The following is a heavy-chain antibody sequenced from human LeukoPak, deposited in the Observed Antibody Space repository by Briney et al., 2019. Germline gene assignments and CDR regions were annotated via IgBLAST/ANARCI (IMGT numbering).Heavy chain of an antibody. CDR1: GFSFDRYS. CDR2: ISSSGTTI. V-gene: IGHV3-48*01. CDR3: ARVGYSDFWSGYYWDY. J-gene: IGHJ4*02. D-gene: IGHD3-3*01. Sequence: GGSLRLSCAASGFSFDRYSMYWVRQAPGKGLEWVSYISSSGTTIYYADSVQGRFIISRDNARNSLYLQMNSLRAEDTAVYYCARVGYSDFWSGYYWDYWGQGTLATVSS.